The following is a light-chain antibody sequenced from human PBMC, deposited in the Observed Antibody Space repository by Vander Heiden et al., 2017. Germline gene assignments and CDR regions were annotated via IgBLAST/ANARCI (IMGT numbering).Light chain of an antibody. CDR2: DAS. Sequence: EIQMTQSASTLSASVGDRVTITCRASQSISSWLAWYQQKPGKAPKLLIYDASSLESGVPSRFSGSGSGTEFTLTISSLQPDDFATYSCQQYNSYSHTFGQGTKVEIK. J-gene: IGKJ1*01. V-gene: IGKV1-5*01. CDR1: QSISSW. CDR3: QQYNSYSHT.